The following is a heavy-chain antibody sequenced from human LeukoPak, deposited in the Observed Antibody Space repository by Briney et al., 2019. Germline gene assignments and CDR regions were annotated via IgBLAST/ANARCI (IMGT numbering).Heavy chain of an antibody. CDR1: GFTFSSYN. Sequence: GGSLRLSCAASGFTFSSYNMNWVRQAPGKGLEWVSYISSSSSTIYYADSVKGRFTISRDNAKNSLYLQMNSLRAEDTAVYYCARDLGASNWGQGTLVTVSS. J-gene: IGHJ4*02. V-gene: IGHV3-48*01. CDR3: ARDLGASN. CDR2: ISSSSSTI.